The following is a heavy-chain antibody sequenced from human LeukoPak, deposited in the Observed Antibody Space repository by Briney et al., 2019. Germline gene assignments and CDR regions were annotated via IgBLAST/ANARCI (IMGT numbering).Heavy chain of an antibody. J-gene: IGHJ4*02. CDR3: ARDIIGVGSTFDY. D-gene: IGHD3-3*02. CDR1: EFAFSTYN. CDR2: ISSSSSYI. Sequence: GGSLRLSCAASEFAFSTYNMNWVRQAPGKGLEWVSSISSSSSYIYYANSVRGRFTISRDNAKNSLYLQMNTLRAEDTAVYYCARDIIGVGSTFDYWGQGTLVTVSS. V-gene: IGHV3-21*01.